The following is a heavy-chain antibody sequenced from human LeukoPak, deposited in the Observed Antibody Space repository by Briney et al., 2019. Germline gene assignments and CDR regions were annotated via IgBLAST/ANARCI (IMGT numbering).Heavy chain of an antibody. J-gene: IGHJ6*02. V-gene: IGHV1-58*01. Sequence: ASVKVSCKASGFTFTSSAVRWVRQARGQRLEWIGWIVVGSGNTNYAQKLQGRVTMTTDTSTSTAYMELRSLRSDDTAVYYCARLGYCSSTSCYAGGYYYYGMDVWGQGTTVTVSS. CDR1: GFTFTSSA. CDR2: IVVGSGNT. D-gene: IGHD2-2*01. CDR3: ARLGYCSSTSCYAGGYYYYGMDV.